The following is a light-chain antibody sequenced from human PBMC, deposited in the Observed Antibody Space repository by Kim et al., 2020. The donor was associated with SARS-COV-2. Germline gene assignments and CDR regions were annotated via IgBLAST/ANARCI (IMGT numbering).Light chain of an antibody. CDR2: GAS. CDR3: QQYNNWPPLT. Sequence: EIVMTQSPATLSVSPGERATLSCRASQSVSTYLAWYQQKPGQAPRLLIYGASTRATGIPGRFSGSGSGTEFTLTISSLQSEDFAVYYCQQYNNWPPLTFGGGTKVDIK. J-gene: IGKJ4*01. CDR1: QSVSTY. V-gene: IGKV3-15*01.